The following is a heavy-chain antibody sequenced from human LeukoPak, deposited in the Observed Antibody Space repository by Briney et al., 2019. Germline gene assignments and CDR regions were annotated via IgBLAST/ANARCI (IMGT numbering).Heavy chain of an antibody. CDR2: ISWNSGSK. CDR1: GFIFDDYG. D-gene: IGHD6-6*01. V-gene: IGHV3-9*03. Sequence: PGRSLRLSCAASGFIFDDYGMHWVRQAPGKGLEWVSGISWNSGSKEYADSVKGRFTISRDNAKSSLYLQMNSLRVEDVALYFCARDSTAAPISYMDVWGKGTTVTVSS. CDR3: ARDSTAAPISYMDV. J-gene: IGHJ6*03.